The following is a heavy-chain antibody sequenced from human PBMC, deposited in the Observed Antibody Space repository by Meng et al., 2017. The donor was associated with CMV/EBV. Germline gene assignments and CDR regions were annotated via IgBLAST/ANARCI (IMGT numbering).Heavy chain of an antibody. CDR2: IYSGGST. J-gene: IGHJ5*02. Sequence: GESLKISCAASGFTVSSNYMSWVRQAPGKGLEWVSVIYSGGSTYYADSVKGRFTISRDNSNNTLYLQMNSLRAEDTAVYYCARDGCSSTSCYGWFDPWGQGTLVTVSS. V-gene: IGHV3-53*01. CDR3: ARDGCSSTSCYGWFDP. CDR1: GFTVSSNY. D-gene: IGHD2-2*01.